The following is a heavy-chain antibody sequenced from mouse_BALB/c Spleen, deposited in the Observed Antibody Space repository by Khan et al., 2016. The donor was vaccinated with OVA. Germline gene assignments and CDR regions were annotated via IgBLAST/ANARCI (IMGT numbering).Heavy chain of an antibody. J-gene: IGHJ3*01. D-gene: IGHD1-2*01. Sequence: QVRLQQSGAELARPGASVKLSCKASGYTFTDYYINWVKLRTGQGLEWIGEISPGSGDTYYDERFKGKATLTADKSSRTAYMQLSNLTSEASAVYFCARRNYFGYTFAYWGQGTLVTVSA. V-gene: IGHV1-77*01. CDR3: ARRNYFGYTFAY. CDR1: GYTFTDYY. CDR2: ISPGSGDT.